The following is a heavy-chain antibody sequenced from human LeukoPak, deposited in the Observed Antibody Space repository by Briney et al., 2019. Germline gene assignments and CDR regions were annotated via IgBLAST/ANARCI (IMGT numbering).Heavy chain of an antibody. J-gene: IGHJ4*02. CDR2: ISSSSSTI. D-gene: IGHD7-27*01. CDR3: ARDLFKSKWGVLCY. V-gene: IGHV3-48*01. Sequence: QAGGSLRLSCAASGFTFSSYSMNWVRQAPGKGLEWVSYISSSSSTIYYADSVKGRFTISRDNAKNSLYLQMNSLRAEDTAVYYCARDLFKSKWGVLCYWGQGTLVTVSS. CDR1: GFTFSSYS.